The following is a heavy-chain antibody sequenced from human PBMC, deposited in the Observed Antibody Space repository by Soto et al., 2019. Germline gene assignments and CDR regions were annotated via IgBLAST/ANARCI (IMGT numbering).Heavy chain of an antibody. V-gene: IGHV3-21*01. CDR2: ISSSSSYI. CDR3: ARDSYSSSSAASYYYYYYGMDV. J-gene: IGHJ6*02. CDR1: GFTFGSYS. D-gene: IGHD6-6*01. Sequence: GGSLRLSCATSGFTFGSYSMKWVLQGPWEALALVSSISSSSSYIYYADSVKGRFTISRDNAKNSLYLQMNSLRAEDTAVYYWARDSYSSSSAASYYYYYYGMDVWGQGTTVTVS.